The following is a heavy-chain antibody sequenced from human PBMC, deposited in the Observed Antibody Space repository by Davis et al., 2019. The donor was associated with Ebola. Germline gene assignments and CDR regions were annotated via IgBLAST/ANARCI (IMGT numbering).Heavy chain of an antibody. V-gene: IGHV1-69*13. CDR3: ARAHFPTTSDH. CDR2: IIPVFRTA. J-gene: IGHJ4*02. Sequence: SVKVSCKAVGDTLSSYAMTWVRQAPGQGLEWMGGIIPVFRTASYAQKFQGRVTITADESTRTAYMEVGILRSDDTAVYYCARAHFPTTSDHWGQGTLVTVSS. CDR1: GDTLSSYA. D-gene: IGHD3-3*02.